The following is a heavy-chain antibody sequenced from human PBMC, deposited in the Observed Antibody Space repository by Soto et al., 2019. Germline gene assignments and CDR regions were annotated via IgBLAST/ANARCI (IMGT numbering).Heavy chain of an antibody. D-gene: IGHD2-15*01. V-gene: IGHV1-46*03. J-gene: IGHJ4*02. CDR3: AITSLRCSGGSCYSGYFYY. Sequence: ASVKVSCKASGYTFTGYYMHWVRQAPGQGLEWMGWINPSGGSTSYAQKFQGRVTMTRDTSTSTVYMELSSLRSEDTAVYYCAITSLRCSGGSCYSGYFYYWSQGTLVTVSS. CDR2: INPSGGST. CDR1: GYTFTGYY.